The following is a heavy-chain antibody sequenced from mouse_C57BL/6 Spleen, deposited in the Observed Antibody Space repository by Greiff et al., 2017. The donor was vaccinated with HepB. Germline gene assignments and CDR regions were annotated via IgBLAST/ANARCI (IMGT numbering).Heavy chain of an antibody. CDR2: IYPSDSET. J-gene: IGHJ3*01. Sequence: QVQLKQPGAELVRPGSSVKLSCKASGYTFTSYWMDWVKQRPGQGLEWIGNIYPSDSETHYNQKFKDKATLTVDKSSSTAYMQLSSLTSEDSAVYYCARRGLYYDYDGFAYWGQGTLVTVSA. CDR3: ARRGLYYDYDGFAY. D-gene: IGHD2-4*01. V-gene: IGHV1-61*01. CDR1: GYTFTSYW.